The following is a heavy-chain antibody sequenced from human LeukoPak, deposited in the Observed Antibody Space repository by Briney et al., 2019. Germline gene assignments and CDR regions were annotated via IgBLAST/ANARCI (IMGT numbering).Heavy chain of an antibody. CDR2: FSGSGGST. V-gene: IGHV3-23*01. J-gene: IGHJ4*02. CDR1: GFTFSSYA. D-gene: IGHD3-22*01. CDR3: AKASAMIVVVSKHFDY. Sequence: QAGGSLRLSCAASGFTFSSYAMSWVRQAPGKGLEWVSAFSGSGGSTYYADSVKGRFTIPRDNSKNTLYLQMNSLRAEDTAVYYCAKASAMIVVVSKHFDYWGQGTLVTVSS.